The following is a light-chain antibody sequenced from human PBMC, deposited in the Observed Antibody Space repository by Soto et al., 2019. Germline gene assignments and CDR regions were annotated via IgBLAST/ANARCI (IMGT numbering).Light chain of an antibody. CDR2: AAS. V-gene: IGKV3-15*01. J-gene: IGKJ2*01. CDR1: QIVSSN. Sequence: EIVMTQSPATLSVSPGKRATLSCRATQIVSSNLAWYLQKPGQAPRLLIYAASTRAAGIPVRFSGSGSGTEFTLTISDVQSEDFGVYYCQQYNNWPPFTFGQGTKLEI. CDR3: QQYNNWPPFT.